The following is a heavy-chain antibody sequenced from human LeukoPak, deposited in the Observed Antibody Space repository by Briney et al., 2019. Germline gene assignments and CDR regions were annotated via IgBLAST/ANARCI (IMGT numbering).Heavy chain of an antibody. Sequence: SETLSLTCTVSGGSISSYYWSWIRQPPGKGLEWIGYIYYSGSTNYNPSLKSRVTISVDTSKNQFSLKLSSVTAADMAVYYCARDERGGSSSDIWGQGTMVTVSS. CDR1: GGSISSYY. J-gene: IGHJ3*02. CDR3: ARDERGGSSSDI. V-gene: IGHV4-59*01. D-gene: IGHD6-13*01. CDR2: IYYSGST.